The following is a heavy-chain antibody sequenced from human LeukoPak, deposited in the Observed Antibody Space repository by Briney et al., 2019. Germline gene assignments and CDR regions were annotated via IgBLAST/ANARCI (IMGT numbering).Heavy chain of an antibody. D-gene: IGHD3-22*01. J-gene: IGHJ6*02. V-gene: IGHV5-51*01. CDR3: ARHGDSSGYPYYGMDV. CDR2: IYPGDSDT. CDR1: GYSFTSYW. Sequence: GESLKISCKGSGYSFTSYWIGWVRQMPGKGLEWMGVIYPGDSDTRYSLSFQGQVTISADKSISTAYLQWSSLKASDTAMYYCARHGDSSGYPYYGMDVWGQGTTVTVSS.